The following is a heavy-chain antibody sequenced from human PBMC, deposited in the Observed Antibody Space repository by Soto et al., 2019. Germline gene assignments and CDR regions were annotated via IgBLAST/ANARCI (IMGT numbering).Heavy chain of an antibody. D-gene: IGHD6-13*01. J-gene: IGHJ1*01. CDR3: AGYSNSWSKYVKH. Sequence: VPLQQWGAGLLKPSETLSLTCAVYGGSFSGYCWSWIRQTPGERLEWVGDICHGGGANYNPSLKSRVSFSMDPSKNQFSLKLNSVIAADTAVYYCAGYSNSWSKYVKHWGRGSLVTVSS. CDR1: GGSFSGYC. V-gene: IGHV4-34*01. CDR2: ICHGGGA.